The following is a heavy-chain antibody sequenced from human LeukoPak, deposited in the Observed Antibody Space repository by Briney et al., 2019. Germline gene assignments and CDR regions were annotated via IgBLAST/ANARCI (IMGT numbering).Heavy chain of an antibody. Sequence: GASVKVSCKASGYTFTSYDINWVRQATGQGLEWMGWMNPNSGNTGYAQKFHGRVTMTRNTSISTAYMELSSLRSEVTAVYYCILTGSIMSFDYWGQGTLVTVSS. J-gene: IGHJ4*02. CDR1: GYTFTSYD. D-gene: IGHD3-9*01. V-gene: IGHV1-8*01. CDR3: ILTGSIMSFDY. CDR2: MNPNSGNT.